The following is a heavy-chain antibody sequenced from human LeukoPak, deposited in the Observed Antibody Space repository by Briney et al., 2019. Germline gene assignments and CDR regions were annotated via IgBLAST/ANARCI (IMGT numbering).Heavy chain of an antibody. Sequence: ASVKVSFKSSGYTFTIYDINWVRQATGQGLEWMGWMNPNSGNTGYAQKFQGRVTITRNTSISTAYMELSSLRSEDTAVYYCARGVDSSGQPPWGQGTLVTVSS. V-gene: IGHV1-8*03. CDR2: MNPNSGNT. J-gene: IGHJ5*02. CDR1: GYTFTIYD. D-gene: IGHD3-22*01. CDR3: ARGVDSSGQPP.